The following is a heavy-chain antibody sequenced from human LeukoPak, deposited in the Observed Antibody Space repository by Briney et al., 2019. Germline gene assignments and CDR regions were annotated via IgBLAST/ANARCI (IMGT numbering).Heavy chain of an antibody. CDR2: ISSSSNTI. V-gene: IGHV3-11*01. Sequence: GGSLRLSCAASGFTFSDYYMSWIRQAPGKGLEWVSYISSSSNTIYYADSLKGRFTVSRDNAKNSLYLQLNSLRADDTAVYYCASGYRTNWYGFDYWGQGTLVTVSS. CDR1: GFTFSDYY. D-gene: IGHD6-13*01. J-gene: IGHJ4*02. CDR3: ASGYRTNWYGFDY.